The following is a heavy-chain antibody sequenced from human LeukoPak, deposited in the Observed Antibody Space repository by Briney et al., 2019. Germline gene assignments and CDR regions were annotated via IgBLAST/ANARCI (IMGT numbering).Heavy chain of an antibody. CDR2: IYYSGST. CDR3: AREICGGDCNNCFDP. V-gene: IGHV4-59*01. J-gene: IGHJ5*02. Sequence: PSETLSLTCTVSGGSISSYYWSWIRQPPGKGLEWIGYIYYSGSTNYNPSLKSRVTISVDTSKNQFSLKLSSVTAADTAVYYCAREICGGDCNNCFDPWGQGTLVTVSS. D-gene: IGHD2-21*02. CDR1: GGSISSYY.